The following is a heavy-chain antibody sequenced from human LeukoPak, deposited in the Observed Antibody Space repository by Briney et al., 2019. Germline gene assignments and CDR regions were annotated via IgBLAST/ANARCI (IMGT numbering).Heavy chain of an antibody. CDR2: IDGGGGIT. J-gene: IGHJ4*02. CDR1: GFTFSSYA. Sequence: GGSLRLSCAASGFTFSSYAMTWVRQAPGKGLEWVSVIDGGGGITYYADSVTGRFTISRDNSKNTLYLQINSLRAEDTAVYYCAKQTLPRVGAPIRWGQGTLVTVSS. CDR3: AKQTLPRVGAPIR. D-gene: IGHD1-26*01. V-gene: IGHV3-23*01.